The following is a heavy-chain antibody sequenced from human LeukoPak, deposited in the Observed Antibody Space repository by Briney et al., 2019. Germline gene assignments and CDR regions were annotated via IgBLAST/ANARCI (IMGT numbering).Heavy chain of an antibody. D-gene: IGHD3-9*01. Sequence: ASVKVSCKASGYTFTSYGISWVRQAPGQGLEWMGWISAYNGNTNYAQKPQGRVTMTTDTSTSTAYMELRSLRSDDTAVYYCARASSGRFYFDWLSLSDAPPNYFDYWGQGTLVTVSS. CDR3: ARASSGRFYFDWLSLSDAPPNYFDY. V-gene: IGHV1-18*01. J-gene: IGHJ4*02. CDR2: ISAYNGNT. CDR1: GYTFTSYG.